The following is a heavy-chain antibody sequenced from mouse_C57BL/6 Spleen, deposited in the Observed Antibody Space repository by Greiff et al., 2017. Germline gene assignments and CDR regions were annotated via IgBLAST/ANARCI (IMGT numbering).Heavy chain of an antibody. V-gene: IGHV1-64*01. J-gene: IGHJ2*01. CDR2: IHPNGGST. D-gene: IGHD2-14*01. Sequence: QVQLQQPGAELVKPGASVKLSCKASGYTFTSYWMPWVKQRPGQGLEWIGMIHPNGGSTNYNEKFKSKATLTVDKSSSTAYMQRSSLTSEDSAVYCGARGTPYFDYWGQGTTVTVSA. CDR3: ARGTPYFDY. CDR1: GYTFTSYW.